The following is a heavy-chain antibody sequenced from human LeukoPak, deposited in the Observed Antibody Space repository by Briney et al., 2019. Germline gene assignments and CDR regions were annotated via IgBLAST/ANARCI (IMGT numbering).Heavy chain of an antibody. CDR1: GGSISSGDYY. J-gene: IGHJ5*02. CDR2: IYYSGST. D-gene: IGHD3-22*01. V-gene: IGHV4-30-4*08. CDR3: AREWYYYDSSGPGWFDP. Sequence: SQTLSLTCTVSGGSISSGDYYWSWIHQPPGKGLEWIGYIYYSGSTYYNPSLKSRVTISVDTSKNQFSLKLSSVTAADTAVYYCAREWYYYDSSGPGWFDPWGQGTLVTVSS.